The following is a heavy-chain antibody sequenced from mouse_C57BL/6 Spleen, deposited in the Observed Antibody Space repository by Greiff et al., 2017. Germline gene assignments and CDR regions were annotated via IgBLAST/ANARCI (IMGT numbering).Heavy chain of an antibody. V-gene: IGHV5-9*01. D-gene: IGHD4-1*01. CDR3: ARHELTLAWFAY. Sequence: EVKVVESGGGLVKPGGSLKLSCAASGFTFSSYTMSWVRQTPEKRLEWVATISGGGGNTYYPDSVKGRFTISRDNAKNTLYLQMSSLRSEDTALYYCARHELTLAWFAYWGQGTLVTVSA. J-gene: IGHJ3*01. CDR2: ISGGGGNT. CDR1: GFTFSSYT.